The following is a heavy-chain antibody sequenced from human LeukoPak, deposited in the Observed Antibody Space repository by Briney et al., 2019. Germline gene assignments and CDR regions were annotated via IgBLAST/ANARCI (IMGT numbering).Heavy chain of an antibody. D-gene: IGHD3-22*01. CDR1: GGSFSGYY. Sequence: PSETLSLTCAVYGGSFSGYYWSWIRQPPGKGLEWIGEINHSGSTNYNPSLKSRVTISVDTSKNQFSLKLSSVTAADMAVYYCARLRTLYDSSGYYLRDAFDIWGQGTMVTVSS. V-gene: IGHV4-34*01. CDR2: INHSGST. J-gene: IGHJ3*02. CDR3: ARLRTLYDSSGYYLRDAFDI.